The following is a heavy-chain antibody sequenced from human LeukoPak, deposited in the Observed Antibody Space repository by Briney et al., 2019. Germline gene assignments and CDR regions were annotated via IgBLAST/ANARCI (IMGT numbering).Heavy chain of an antibody. CDR2: MNPNSGNT. D-gene: IGHD3-10*01. CDR1: GYTFTSYD. V-gene: IGHV1-8*03. J-gene: IGHJ4*02. Sequence: ASVKVSCKASGYTFTSYDINWVRQATGQGLEWMGWMNPNSGNTGYAQKFQGRVTITRNTSISTAYMELSSLRSEDTAVYYCARVSRRQYYYGSGSYCPLAYWGQGTLVTVSS. CDR3: ARVSRRQYYYGSGSYCPLAY.